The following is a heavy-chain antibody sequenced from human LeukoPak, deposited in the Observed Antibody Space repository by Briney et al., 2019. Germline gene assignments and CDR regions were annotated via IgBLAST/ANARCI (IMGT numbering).Heavy chain of an antibody. J-gene: IGHJ4*02. D-gene: IGHD5-24*01. CDR3: ARASRDGYNQNFDH. V-gene: IGHV5-51*01. CDR2: IYPGGSVT. CDR1: GYSFSSYW. Sequence: GESLKISCKGLGYSFSSYWNAWVRQRPGKGLEWMGIIYPGGSVTRYDPSFQGQVTISADSSTSTAYLQWSSLRASDTAMYYCARASRDGYNQNFDHWGQGTLVTVSS.